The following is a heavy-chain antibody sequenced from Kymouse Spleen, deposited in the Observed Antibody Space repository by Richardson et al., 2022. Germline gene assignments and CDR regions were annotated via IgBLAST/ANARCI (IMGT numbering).Heavy chain of an antibody. CDR3: AIGYSSGWYFDY. J-gene: IGHJ4*02. CDR2: IYYSGST. D-gene: IGHD6-19*01. V-gene: IGHV4-39*01. CDR1: GGSISSSSYY. Sequence: QLQLQESGPGLVKPSETLSLTCTVSGGSISSSSYYWGWIRQPPGKGLEWIGSIYYSGSTYYNPSLKSRVTISVDTSKNQFSLKLSSVTAADTAVYYCAIGYSSGWYFDYWGQGTLVTVSS.